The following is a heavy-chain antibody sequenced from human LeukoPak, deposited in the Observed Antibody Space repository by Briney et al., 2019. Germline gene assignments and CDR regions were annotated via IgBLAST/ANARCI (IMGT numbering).Heavy chain of an antibody. CDR2: INHSGST. V-gene: IGHV4-34*01. J-gene: IGHJ4*02. Sequence: SETLSLTCAVYGGSFSGHYWSWIRQPPGKGLEWIGEINHSGSTNYNPSLKSRVTISVDTPKNQFSLKLSSVTAADTAVYYCARVPLGYWGQGTLVTVSS. CDR3: ARVPLGY. CDR1: GGSFSGHY. D-gene: IGHD3-16*01.